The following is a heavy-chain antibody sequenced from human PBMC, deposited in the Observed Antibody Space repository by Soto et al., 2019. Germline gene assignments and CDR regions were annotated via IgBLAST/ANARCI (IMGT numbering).Heavy chain of an antibody. Sequence: QLQLQESGPGLVRPSETLSLTCTVSGGSIGSSTYYWGWIRQSPGKGLEWIGNTFSRGGTTYNPSTTRRAAIAVDTSTTHFALRLSSVSATDTGVYYCTVNRSGWRYFVSWGQGTRVTVSS. D-gene: IGHD6-25*01. J-gene: IGHJ4*02. CDR3: TVNRSGWRYFVS. CDR1: GGSIGSSTYY. V-gene: IGHV4-39*02. CDR2: TFSRGGT.